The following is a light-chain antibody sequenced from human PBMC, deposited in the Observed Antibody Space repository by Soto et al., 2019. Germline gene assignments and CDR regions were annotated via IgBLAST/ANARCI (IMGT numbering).Light chain of an antibody. V-gene: IGLV2-14*03. CDR3: SSYTSSISYV. J-gene: IGLJ1*01. Sequence: QSALTQPASVSGSPGQSITISCTGTSSDVGGYNYVSWYQSHPGEAPKLIIYDVSNRPSGVSDRFSGSKSGNTASLTISGLQADDEADYYCSSYTSSISYVFGTGTKVTVL. CDR1: SSDVGGYNY. CDR2: DVS.